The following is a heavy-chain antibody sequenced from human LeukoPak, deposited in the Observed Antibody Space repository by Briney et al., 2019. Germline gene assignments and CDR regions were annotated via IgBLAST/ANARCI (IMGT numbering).Heavy chain of an antibody. D-gene: IGHD2-2*01. V-gene: IGHV4-34*01. Sequence: SETLSLTCAVYGGSFSGYYWSGIRQPPGKGLEWIGEINHIGSTNYNQSLKSRVTISVDTSKNPFSLKLRSLTAADTAVYYCAGYCSSTSCSTLDAFDIWGQGTMVTVPS. J-gene: IGHJ3*02. CDR1: GGSFSGYY. CDR2: INHIGST. CDR3: AGYCSSTSCSTLDAFDI.